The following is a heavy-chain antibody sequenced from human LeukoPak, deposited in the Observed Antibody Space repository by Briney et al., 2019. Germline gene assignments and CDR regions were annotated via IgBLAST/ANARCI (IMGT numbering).Heavy chain of an antibody. V-gene: IGHV4-39*07. J-gene: IGHJ4*02. CDR3: ARDGLWFGELLYTKPLDY. D-gene: IGHD3-10*01. Sequence: SETLSLTCTVSGGSVSSGSYYWSWIRQPPGKGLEWIGEINHSGSTNYNPSLKSRVTISVDTSKNQFSLKLSSVTAADTAVYYCARDGLWFGELLYTKPLDYWGQGTLVTVSS. CDR2: INHSGST. CDR1: GGSVSSGSYY.